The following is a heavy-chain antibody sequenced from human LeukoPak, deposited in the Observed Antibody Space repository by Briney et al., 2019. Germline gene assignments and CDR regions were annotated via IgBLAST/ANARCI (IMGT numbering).Heavy chain of an antibody. CDR1: GFSVSSGSYY. Sequence: PSETLSLTCTVSGFSVSSGSYYWRWIRQPPGKGLEWIGYIYYSGSTNYNPSLKSRVTISVYTSKNQFSLKLSSVTAADTAVYYCATVSYYGSGSYFLDYWGQGTLVTVSS. CDR2: IYYSGST. CDR3: ATVSYYGSGSYFLDY. J-gene: IGHJ4*02. V-gene: IGHV4-61*01. D-gene: IGHD3-10*01.